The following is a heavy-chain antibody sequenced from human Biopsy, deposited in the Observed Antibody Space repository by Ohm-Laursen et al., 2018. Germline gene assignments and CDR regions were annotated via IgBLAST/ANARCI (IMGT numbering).Heavy chain of an antibody. Sequence: GTLSLTCTVSGGPISNNNYYWGWIRQPPGKGLEWIGSIFYRGGTHYKPSLKSRVNISVDTSKNQFSLKLNSVTAADTAVYYCARDYDTSGYYYVSWGQGTLVTVSS. J-gene: IGHJ5*02. V-gene: IGHV4-39*01. CDR2: IFYRGGT. CDR1: GGPISNNNYY. D-gene: IGHD3-22*01. CDR3: ARDYDTSGYYYVS.